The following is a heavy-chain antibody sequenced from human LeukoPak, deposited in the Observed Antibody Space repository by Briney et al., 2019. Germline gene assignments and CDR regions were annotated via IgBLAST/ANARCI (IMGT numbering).Heavy chain of an antibody. D-gene: IGHD4-23*01. Sequence: SETLSLTCAVYGGSFSGYYWGWIRQPPGKGLEWIGEINHSGSTNYNPSLKSRVTISVDTSKNQFSLKLSSVTAADTAVYYCARATTVVTPYYFDYWGQGTLVTVSS. V-gene: IGHV4-34*01. CDR1: GGSFSGYY. CDR2: INHSGST. CDR3: ARATTVVTPYYFDY. J-gene: IGHJ4*02.